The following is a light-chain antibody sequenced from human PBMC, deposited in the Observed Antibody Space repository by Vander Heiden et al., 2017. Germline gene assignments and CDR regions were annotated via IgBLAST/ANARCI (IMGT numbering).Light chain of an antibody. J-gene: IGKJ1*01. V-gene: IGKV4-1*01. CDR1: QSVLYSSNNKNY. Sequence: DIVMTQSPDSLAVSLGERATINCKSSQSVLYSSNNKNYLAWYQQKPGQPPKLLIYWASTRESGVPDRFSGSGSGTDFTLTISSLQAEDVAVYYCQQDDSTPLAFGQGTKVELK. CDR2: WAS. CDR3: QQDDSTPLA.